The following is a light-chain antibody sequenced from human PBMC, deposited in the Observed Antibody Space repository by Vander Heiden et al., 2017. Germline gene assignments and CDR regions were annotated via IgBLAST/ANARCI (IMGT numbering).Light chain of an antibody. V-gene: IGKV3-20*01. J-gene: IGKJ4*01. CDR2: GAS. CDR3: QQYCSSPPT. Sequence: EIVLTQSPGTLSLSSGERATLSCRASQSVSSNYLAWYQQKPGQAPRLLIYGASNRGTGIPDRFSGSGSGTDFTLTISRLEPEDFAVYYCQQYCSSPPTFGAGTKVEIK. CDR1: QSVSSNY.